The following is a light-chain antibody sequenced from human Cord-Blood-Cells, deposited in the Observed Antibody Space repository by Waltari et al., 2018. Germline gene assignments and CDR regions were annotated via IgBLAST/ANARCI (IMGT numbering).Light chain of an antibody. CDR3: QQYNSYST. CDR2: KAS. J-gene: IGKJ1*01. V-gene: IGKV1-5*03. CDR1: HSISSW. Sequence: DIKMTQSPSTLSASVADRVTITCRASHSISSWLAWYQQKPGKVPKLLIYKASSLESGVPSRFSGSGSGTEFTLTISSLQPDDFATYYCQQYNSYSTFGQGTKVEIK.